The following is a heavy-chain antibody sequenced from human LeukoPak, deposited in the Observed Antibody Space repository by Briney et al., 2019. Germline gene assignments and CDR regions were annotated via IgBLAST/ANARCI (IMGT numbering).Heavy chain of an antibody. CDR2: ISYDGSNK. CDR1: GFTFSSYG. D-gene: IGHD6-19*01. Sequence: GGSLRLSCAASGFTFSSYGMHWVRQAPGKGLEWVAVISYDGSNKYYADSVKGRFTISRDNSKNTLYLQMNSLRAEDTAVYYCAKDLGNGIAVAGLDYWGQGTLVIVSS. V-gene: IGHV3-30*18. CDR3: AKDLGNGIAVAGLDY. J-gene: IGHJ4*02.